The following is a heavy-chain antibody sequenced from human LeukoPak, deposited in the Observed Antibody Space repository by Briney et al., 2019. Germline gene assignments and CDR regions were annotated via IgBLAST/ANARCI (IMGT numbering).Heavy chain of an antibody. D-gene: IGHD3-22*01. J-gene: IGHJ3*02. CDR3: ASGLYHYYDSSWDAFDI. Sequence: ASVKVSCKASGYTFTSYGISWVRQAPGQGLEWMGWISAYNGNTNYAQKLQGRVTMTTDTSTSTAYMELRSLRSDDTAVYYCASGLYHYYDSSWDAFDIWGQGTMVTVSS. CDR2: ISAYNGNT. V-gene: IGHV1-18*01. CDR1: GYTFTSYG.